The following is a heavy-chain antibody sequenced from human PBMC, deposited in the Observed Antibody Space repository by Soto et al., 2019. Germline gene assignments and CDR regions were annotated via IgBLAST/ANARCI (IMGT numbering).Heavy chain of an antibody. Sequence: QVQLQESGPGLVKPSETLSLTCTVSGGSTSSYYWSWIRQPPGKGLEWIGYIYYSGSTNYNPSLTSRVTISVDTSKNQFSLKLSSVTAADTAVYYCRLAAAGTWPHYFDYWGQGTLVTVSS. D-gene: IGHD6-13*01. CDR1: GGSTSSYY. V-gene: IGHV4-59*08. CDR2: IYYSGST. J-gene: IGHJ4*02. CDR3: RLAAAGTWPHYFDY.